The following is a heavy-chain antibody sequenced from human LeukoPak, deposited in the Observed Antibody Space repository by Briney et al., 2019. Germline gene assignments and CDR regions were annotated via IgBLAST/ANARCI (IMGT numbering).Heavy chain of an antibody. CDR1: GYTFTSYY. J-gene: IGHJ6*03. Sequence: ASVKVSCKASGYTFTSYYMHWVRQAPGQGLEWMGWINPNSGGTNYAQKFQGRVTMTRDTSISTAYMELSRLRSDDTAVYYCARGYCSGGSCRYYYYYYMDVWGKGTTVTISS. CDR3: ARGYCSGGSCRYYYYYYMDV. CDR2: INPNSGGT. D-gene: IGHD2-15*01. V-gene: IGHV1-2*02.